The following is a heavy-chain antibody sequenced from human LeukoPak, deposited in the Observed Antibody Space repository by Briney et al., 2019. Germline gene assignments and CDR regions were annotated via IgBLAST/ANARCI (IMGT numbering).Heavy chain of an antibody. J-gene: IGHJ4*02. D-gene: IGHD2-8*01. CDR2: ITPIFGTA. CDR3: AMVYAIGFDY. CDR1: GGTFSSYA. V-gene: IGHV1-69*05. Sequence: SVKVSCKASGGTFSSYAISWVRQAPGQGLEWMGGITPIFGTANYAQKFQGRVTITTDESTSTAYMELSSLRSEDTAVYYCAMVYAIGFDYWGQGTLVTVSS.